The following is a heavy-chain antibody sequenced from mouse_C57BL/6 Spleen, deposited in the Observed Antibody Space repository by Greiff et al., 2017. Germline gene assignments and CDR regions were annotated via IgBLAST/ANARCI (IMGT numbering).Heavy chain of an antibody. CDR2: IWRGGST. CDR1: GFSLTSYG. Sequence: QVQLQQSGPGLVQPSQSLSITCTVSGFSLTSYGVHWVRQSPGKGLEWLGVIWRGGSTDYNAAFMSRLSITKDNSKSQVFFKMNSLQADDTAIYYCAKIMSTLYYAMDYWGQGTSVTVSS. D-gene: IGHD5-1*01. V-gene: IGHV2-5*01. CDR3: AKIMSTLYYAMDY. J-gene: IGHJ4*01.